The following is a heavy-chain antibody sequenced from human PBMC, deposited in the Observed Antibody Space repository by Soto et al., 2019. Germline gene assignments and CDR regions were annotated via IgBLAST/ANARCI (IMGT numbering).Heavy chain of an antibody. Sequence: ASVKVSCKASGYTFTSYGISWVRQAPGQGLEWMGWISAYNSNTNYAQKLQGRVTMTTDTSTSTAYMELRSLRSDDTAVYYCARDPSRYCTNGVCYTLDYWGQGTLVTVSS. CDR3: ARDPSRYCTNGVCYTLDY. CDR1: GYTFTSYG. V-gene: IGHV1-18*01. D-gene: IGHD2-8*01. CDR2: ISAYNSNT. J-gene: IGHJ4*02.